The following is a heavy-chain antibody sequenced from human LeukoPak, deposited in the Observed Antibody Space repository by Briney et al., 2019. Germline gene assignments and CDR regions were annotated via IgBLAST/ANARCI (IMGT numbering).Heavy chain of an antibody. J-gene: IGHJ5*02. Sequence: ASVKVSCKASGYTFTSYAMHWVRQAPGQRLEWMGWINAGNGNTKYSQKFQGRVTITRDTSASTAYMELSSLRSEDTAVFYCARGPDYGDYDWFDPWGQGTLVTVSS. V-gene: IGHV1-3*01. CDR3: ARGPDYGDYDWFDP. CDR1: GYTFTSYA. CDR2: INAGNGNT. D-gene: IGHD4-17*01.